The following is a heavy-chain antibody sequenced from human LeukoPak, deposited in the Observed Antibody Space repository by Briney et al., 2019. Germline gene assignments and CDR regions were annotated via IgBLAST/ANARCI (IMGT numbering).Heavy chain of an antibody. CDR3: ARSNEHTSGYPPPMDY. V-gene: IGHV3-33*01. CDR2: IWYDGSNK. Sequence: PGRSLRLSCAASGFIFSNYGMNWVRQAPGKGLEWVAVIWYDGSNKYYADSVKGRFTSSRDNSKNPLYLQMNSLRAEDTAVYYCARSNEHTSGYPPPMDYWGQGTLVTVSS. J-gene: IGHJ4*02. D-gene: IGHD3-22*01. CDR1: GFIFSNYG.